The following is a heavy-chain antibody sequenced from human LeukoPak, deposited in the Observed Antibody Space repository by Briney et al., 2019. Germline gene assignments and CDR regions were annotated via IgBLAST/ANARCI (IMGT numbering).Heavy chain of an antibody. D-gene: IGHD3-10*01. Sequence: GGSLRLSCAASGFTFSSYGMHWVRQAPGKGLEGVAVIWYDGSNKYYADSVRGRFTISRDNSTNTLYLQMNSLSAEDTAVYYCARVLGFGSPPAYWGQGTQVFVSS. CDR3: ARVLGFGSPPAY. V-gene: IGHV3-33*01. CDR2: IWYDGSNK. CDR1: GFTFSSYG. J-gene: IGHJ4*02.